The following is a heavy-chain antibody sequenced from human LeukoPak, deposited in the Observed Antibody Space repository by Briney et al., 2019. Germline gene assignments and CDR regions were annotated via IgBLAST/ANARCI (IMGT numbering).Heavy chain of an antibody. CDR1: GFIFSSYA. V-gene: IGHV3-23*01. D-gene: IGHD4-17*01. CDR2: ISGRGGST. J-gene: IGHJ4*02. CDR3: AKYGRSNFDY. Sequence: PGGSLRLSCAASGFIFSSYAMSWVRQAPGEGLEWVSGISGRGGSTYYADSVKGRFTVSRDNSKNTLYLQTNSLRAEDTAVYYCAKYGRSNFDYWGQGTLVTVSS.